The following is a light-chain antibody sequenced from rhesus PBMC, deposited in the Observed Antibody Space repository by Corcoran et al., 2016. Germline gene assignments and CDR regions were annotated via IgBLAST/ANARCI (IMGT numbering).Light chain of an antibody. CDR2: SAS. V-gene: IGKV1-46*01. CDR1: QSFSSS. J-gene: IGKJ4*01. CDR3: QQYYSDPLT. Sequence: DIQMTQSPSSLSASVEDSVPITCRASQSFSSSFAWYQQKPGKAPKLLIDSASSLQSGVPSRFSGSKSGTDFTLTISSLQPEDIASYYCQQYYSDPLTFGGGTKVEIK.